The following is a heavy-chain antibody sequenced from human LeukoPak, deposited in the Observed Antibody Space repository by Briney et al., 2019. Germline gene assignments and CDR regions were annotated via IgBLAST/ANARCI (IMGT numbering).Heavy chain of an antibody. CDR3: AKSRRGSPYYFDY. V-gene: IGHV3-23*01. J-gene: IGHJ4*02. CDR1: GFTFSSYA. CDR2: ISGSGGST. Sequence: GGSLRLSCAASGFTFSSYAMSWVRQAPGKGLEWVSAISGSGGSTYYADSVKGRLTISRDNSKNTLYLQMNSLRAEDTAVYYCAKSRRGSPYYFDYWGQGTLVTVSS. D-gene: IGHD1-26*01.